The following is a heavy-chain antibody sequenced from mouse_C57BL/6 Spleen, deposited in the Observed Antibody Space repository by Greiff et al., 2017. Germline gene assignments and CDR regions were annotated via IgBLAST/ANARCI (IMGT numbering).Heavy chain of an antibody. CDR3: ARRGSSYAMDY. CDR2: IDPSDSYP. D-gene: IGHD1-1*01. J-gene: IGHJ4*01. V-gene: IGHV1-69*01. CDR1: GYTFTSYW. Sequence: VQLQQPGAELVMPGASVKLSCKASGYTFTSYWMHWVKQRPGQGLEWIGEIDPSDSYPNYNQKFKGKSTLTVDKTSSTAYMQLSSLTSEDSAVYYCARRGSSYAMDYWGQGTSVTVSS.